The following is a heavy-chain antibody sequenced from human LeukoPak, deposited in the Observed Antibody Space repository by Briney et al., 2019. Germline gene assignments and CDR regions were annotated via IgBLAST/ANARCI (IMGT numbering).Heavy chain of an antibody. V-gene: IGHV3-23*01. CDR1: GFTFSSYA. CDR3: AKDRGGSYYYFDY. J-gene: IGHJ4*02. Sequence: GGSLRLSCAASGFTFSSYAMSWVRQAPGKGLEWVSVISGSGGSTYYADSVKGRFTISRDNSKNTLYLQMNSLRAEDTAVYYCAKDRGGSYYYFDYWGQGTLVTVSS. CDR2: ISGSGGST. D-gene: IGHD1-26*01.